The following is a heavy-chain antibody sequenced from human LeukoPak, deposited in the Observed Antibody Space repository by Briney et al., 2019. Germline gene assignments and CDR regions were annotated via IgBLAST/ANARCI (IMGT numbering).Heavy chain of an antibody. V-gene: IGHV3-53*04. Sequence: PGGSLRLSCAAPGFTVSSNYMSWVRQAPGKGLEWVSVIYSGGSTYYADSVKGRFTVSKHNSKNTLYLQMNSLRAEDTAVYYCARGDYSSGIDYWGQGTLVTVSS. CDR3: ARGDYSSGIDY. CDR2: IYSGGST. CDR1: GFTVSSNY. J-gene: IGHJ4*02. D-gene: IGHD3-22*01.